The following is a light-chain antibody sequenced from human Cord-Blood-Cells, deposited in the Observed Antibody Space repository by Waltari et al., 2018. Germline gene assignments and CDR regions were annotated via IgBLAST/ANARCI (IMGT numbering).Light chain of an antibody. J-gene: IGKJ4*01. CDR2: AAS. CDR3: QQSYSTPLT. V-gene: IGKV1-39*01. CDR1: QSISSY. Sequence: GDRVTITCRASQSISSYLNWYQQKPGKAPKLLIYAASSLQSGVPSRFSGSGSGIDFTLTISSLQPEDFATYYCQQSYSTPLTFGGGTKVEIK.